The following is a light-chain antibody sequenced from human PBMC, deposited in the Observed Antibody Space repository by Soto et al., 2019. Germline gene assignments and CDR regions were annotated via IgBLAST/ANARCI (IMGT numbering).Light chain of an antibody. V-gene: IGLV2-14*01. Sequence: QSALTQPASVSGSPGQSITISCTGTRSDSSIYNYVSWYQQHPGKAPKLIIYEVSNRPSGISNRFSGDKSGNTASLTISGLQVEDEADYYCCSYTSSANYVFGTGTKVIV. CDR1: RSDSSIYNY. CDR2: EVS. J-gene: IGLJ1*01. CDR3: CSYTSSANYV.